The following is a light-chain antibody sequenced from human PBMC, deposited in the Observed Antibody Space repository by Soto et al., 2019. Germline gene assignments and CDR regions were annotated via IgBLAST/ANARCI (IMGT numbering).Light chain of an antibody. CDR1: KNDIGVYDF. Sequence: QSALTQPPSASGSPGQSVTISCTGTKNDIGVYDFVSWYQHHPGKAPRLIFYEVVQRPSGVPDRFSGSKSGNTASLTVSGLQADDEAYYYCSSYTSTNTPYVFGTGTKLTVL. CDR2: EVV. J-gene: IGLJ1*01. V-gene: IGLV2-8*01. CDR3: SSYTSTNTPYV.